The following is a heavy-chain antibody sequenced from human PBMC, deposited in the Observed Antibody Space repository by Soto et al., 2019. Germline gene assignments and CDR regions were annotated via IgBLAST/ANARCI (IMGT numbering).Heavy chain of an antibody. CDR1: RVAFSKFI. CDR2: TIPIFGTA. J-gene: IGHJ6*02. V-gene: IGHV1-69*13. CDR3: AKVRYSSPMGYYYGMDV. D-gene: IGHD6-19*01. Sequence: SVRVSCKASRVAFSKFIVTWVRQAPGLGLEWVGGTIPIFGTANYAQKFQGRVTITADESTSTSYMEVNNLRSEDTAVYYCAKVRYSSPMGYYYGMDVWGQGTTVTVSS.